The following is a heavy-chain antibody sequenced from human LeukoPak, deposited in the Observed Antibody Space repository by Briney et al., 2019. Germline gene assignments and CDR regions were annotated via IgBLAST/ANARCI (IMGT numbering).Heavy chain of an antibody. CDR1: GFTFSIYE. CDR2: ISSSGSTI. Sequence: GGSLRLSCAASGFTFSIYEMNWARQAPGKGLEWVSYISSSGSTIYYADSVKGRFTISRYNAKNSLYLQMNSLRAEDTAVYYCARVGIAVAGKRYFDYWGQGTLVTVSS. V-gene: IGHV3-48*03. CDR3: ARVGIAVAGKRYFDY. D-gene: IGHD6-19*01. J-gene: IGHJ4*02.